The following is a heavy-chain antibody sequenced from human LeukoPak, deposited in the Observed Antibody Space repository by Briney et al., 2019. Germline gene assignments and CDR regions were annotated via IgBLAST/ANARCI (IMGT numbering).Heavy chain of an antibody. CDR3: ARLKDDVTKLDY. CDR2: INQGGSRL. V-gene: IGHV3-7*01. D-gene: IGHD2-8*01. J-gene: IGHJ4*02. Sequence: PGGSLRLSCAGSGFTFGRYWMSWIRQAPGKGLEWVASINQGGSRLHYLDSVTGRFIISRDDAQNSLFLQMTRPRVDDTAVYYCARLKDDVTKLDYWGQGTLVSVSS. CDR1: GFTFGRYW.